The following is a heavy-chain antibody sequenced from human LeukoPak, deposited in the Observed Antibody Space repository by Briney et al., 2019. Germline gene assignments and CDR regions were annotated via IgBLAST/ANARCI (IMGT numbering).Heavy chain of an antibody. CDR1: GGTFSSYA. CDR3: ARESCSGGSCYLGAFDI. D-gene: IGHD2-15*01. CDR2: IIPIFGTA. V-gene: IGHV1-69*13. J-gene: IGHJ3*02. Sequence: SVKVSCKASGGTFSSYAISWVRQAPGQGLEWMGGIIPIFGTANYAQKFQGRVTITADESTSTAYMELSSLRSEDTAVYYCARESCSGGSCYLGAFDIWGQGTMVTVSS.